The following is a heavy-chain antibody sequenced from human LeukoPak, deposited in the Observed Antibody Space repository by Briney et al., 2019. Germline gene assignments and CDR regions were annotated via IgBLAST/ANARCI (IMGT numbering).Heavy chain of an antibody. CDR2: IIPIFGTA. J-gene: IGHJ5*02. D-gene: IGHD6-19*01. CDR3: ARVDGYSSGLTSHTHNWFDP. V-gene: IGHV1-69*06. CDR1: GGTFSSYA. Sequence: ASVKVSCKASGGTFSSYAISWVRQAPGQGLEWMGGIIPIFGTANYAQKFQGRVTITADKSTSTAYMELSSLRSEDTAVYYCARVDGYSSGLTSHTHNWFDPWGQGTLVSLL.